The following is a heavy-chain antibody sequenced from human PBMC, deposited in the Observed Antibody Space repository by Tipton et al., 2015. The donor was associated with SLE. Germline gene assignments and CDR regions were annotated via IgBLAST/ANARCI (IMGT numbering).Heavy chain of an antibody. V-gene: IGHV4-31*03. Sequence: TLSLTCTVSGGSISSGGYYWSWIRQHPGKGLEWIGYIYYSGSTYYNPSLKSRVTISVDTSKNQFSLKLSSVTAADTAVYYCAINGDPDAFDIWGQGTMVTVSS. J-gene: IGHJ3*02. CDR2: IYYSGST. CDR3: AINGDPDAFDI. CDR1: GGSISSGGYY. D-gene: IGHD4-17*01.